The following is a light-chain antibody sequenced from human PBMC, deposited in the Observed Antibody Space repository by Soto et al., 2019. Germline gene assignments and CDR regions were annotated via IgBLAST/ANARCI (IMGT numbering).Light chain of an antibody. CDR1: QSVSSN. Sequence: EIVMTQSPATLSVSPGERATLSCRASQSVSSNLAWYQHKPGQAPRLLIYGASTRATGIPARFSGSGSGTEFTLTISSLQSEDFAVYYCQQYNIWPLTFGGGTQVEIK. V-gene: IGKV3-15*01. J-gene: IGKJ4*01. CDR3: QQYNIWPLT. CDR2: GAS.